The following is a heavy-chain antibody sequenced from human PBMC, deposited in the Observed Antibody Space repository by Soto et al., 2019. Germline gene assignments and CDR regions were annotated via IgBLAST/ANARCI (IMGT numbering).Heavy chain of an antibody. CDR3: EHKLRYFDTLDV. J-gene: IGHJ6*01. CDR1: GFSLSTGGVA. V-gene: IGHV2-5*01. CDR2: IYWNDDK. Sequence: QITLEESAPTLVRPTQTLTLSCIFSGFSLSTGGVAVGWIRQPPGKALEWLALIYWNDDKLYSPSLKTRLTVTKDTSKNKVVLTMKNVDPVDTAKYSCEHKLRYFDTLDVLGRGTTVTGSS. D-gene: IGHD3-9*01.